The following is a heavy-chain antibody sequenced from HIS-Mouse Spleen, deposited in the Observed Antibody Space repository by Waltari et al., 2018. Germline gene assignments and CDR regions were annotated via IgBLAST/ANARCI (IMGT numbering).Heavy chain of an antibody. CDR3: ARHNLNYWYFDL. Sequence: QLQLQESGPGLVKPSETLSLTCTVSGGSISSSSYYWGWIRQPPGKGLEWIGSIDYSGSTYYNPSLKGRVTISVDTSKNQFSLKLSSVTAADTAVYYCARHNLNYWYFDLWGRGTLVTVSS. V-gene: IGHV4-39*01. CDR2: IDYSGST. J-gene: IGHJ2*01. CDR1: GGSISSSSYY.